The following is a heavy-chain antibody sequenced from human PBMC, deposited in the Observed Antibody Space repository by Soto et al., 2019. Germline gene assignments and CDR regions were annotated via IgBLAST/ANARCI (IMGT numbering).Heavy chain of an antibody. CDR1: GFSFSSYD. V-gene: IGHV3-33*01. CDR2: IWYDGSNK. J-gene: IGHJ4*02. CDR3: ALAYSSSRYLSY. D-gene: IGHD6-13*01. Sequence: QVQLVESGGGVVQPGTSLRLSCAASGFSFSSYDIHWVRQAPGKGLEWVAVIWYDGSNKYYADSVKGRFIISRDNSKNTLYLQKNSLRADSTVLHYCALAYSSSRYLSYWGQGTLVTVSS.